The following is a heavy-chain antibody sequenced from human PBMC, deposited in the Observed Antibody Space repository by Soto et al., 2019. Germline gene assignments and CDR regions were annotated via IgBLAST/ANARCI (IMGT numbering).Heavy chain of an antibody. D-gene: IGHD6-19*01. CDR2: ISWNSGSI. V-gene: IGHV3-9*01. CDR3: AKDMGPRAQWLANDAFDI. Sequence: PGGSLRLSCAASGFTFDDYAMHWVRQAPGKGLEWVSGISWNSGSIGYADSVKGRFTISRDNAKNSLYLQMNSLRAEDTALYYCAKDMGPRAQWLANDAFDIWGQGTMVTVSS. J-gene: IGHJ3*02. CDR1: GFTFDDYA.